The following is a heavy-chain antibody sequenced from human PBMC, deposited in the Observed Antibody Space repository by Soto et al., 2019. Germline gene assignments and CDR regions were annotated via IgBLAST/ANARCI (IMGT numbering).Heavy chain of an antibody. J-gene: IGHJ5*02. D-gene: IGHD2-2*01. V-gene: IGHV1-3*01. CDR2: ITAGDAKT. CDR1: GYNFTQYR. Sequence: QVQLVQSGADVKKPGASVKISCKASGYNFTQYRIHWVRQAPGQRLEWMGWITAGDAKTEYSQKFQGRVTISRDISATTVYLDLDSLRSGDTAVYYCARDLYSSSWFWFDPWGRGTQVIVSS. CDR3: ARDLYSSSWFWFDP.